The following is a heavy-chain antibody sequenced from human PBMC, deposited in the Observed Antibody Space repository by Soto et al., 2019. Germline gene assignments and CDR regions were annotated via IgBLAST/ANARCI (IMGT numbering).Heavy chain of an antibody. CDR3: ASVFSSLDSYDSSSYHWVHDAFDI. CDR1: GGTFSSYA. J-gene: IGHJ3*02. V-gene: IGHV1-69*13. CDR2: IIPIFGTA. Sequence: ASVKVSCKASGGTFSSYAISWVRQAPGQGLEWMGGIIPIFGTANYAQKFQGRVTITADESTSTAYMELSSLRSEDTAVYYCASVFSSLDSYDSSSYHWVHDAFDIWGQGTMVTVSS. D-gene: IGHD3-22*01.